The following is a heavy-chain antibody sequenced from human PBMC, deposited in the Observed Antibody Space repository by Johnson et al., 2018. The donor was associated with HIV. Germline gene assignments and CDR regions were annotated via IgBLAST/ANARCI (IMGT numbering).Heavy chain of an antibody. CDR3: AKASHYDSSGNPSDAFDI. Sequence: VQLVESGGGLVQPGGSLRLSCAASGFTVSSNYMSWVRQAPGKGLEWVSVIYSGGSIYYADSVKGRFSIARDNTKNSLYLQINSLRVEDTAVYYCAKASHYDSSGNPSDAFDIWGQGTMVTVSS. CDR2: IYSGGSI. V-gene: IGHV3-66*01. CDR1: GFTVSSNY. D-gene: IGHD3-22*01. J-gene: IGHJ3*02.